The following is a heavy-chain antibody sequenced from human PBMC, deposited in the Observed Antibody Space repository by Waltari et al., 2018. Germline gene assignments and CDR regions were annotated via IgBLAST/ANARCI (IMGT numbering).Heavy chain of an antibody. Sequence: EVQLVESGGGLVQPGGSLRLSCAASGFTFSSYSMNWVRQAPGKGLEWVSYISSSSSTIYYADSVKGRFTISRDNAKNSLYLQMNSLRAEDTAVYYCARAVTSPFDYWGQGTLVTVSS. CDR1: GFTFSSYS. V-gene: IGHV3-48*04. D-gene: IGHD4-4*01. J-gene: IGHJ4*02. CDR3: ARAVTSPFDY. CDR2: ISSSSSTI.